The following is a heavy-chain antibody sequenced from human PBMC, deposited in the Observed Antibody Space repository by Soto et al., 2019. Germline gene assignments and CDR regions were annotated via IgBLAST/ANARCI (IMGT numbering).Heavy chain of an antibody. D-gene: IGHD2-15*01. CDR1: GFTFSSYW. J-gene: IGHJ4*02. V-gene: IGHV3-74*01. CDR2: INSDGSST. Sequence: EVQLVESGGGLVQPGGSLRLSCAASGFTFSSYWMHWVRQAPGKGLVWVSRINSDGSSTSYADSVKGRFTISRDNAKNTLYMQMNSMRAEDTAVYYCARVYCSGGSCSLLDYWGQGTLVTVS. CDR3: ARVYCSGGSCSLLDY.